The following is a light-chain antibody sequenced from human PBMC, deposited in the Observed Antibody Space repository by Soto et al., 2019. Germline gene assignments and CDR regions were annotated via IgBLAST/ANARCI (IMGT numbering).Light chain of an antibody. CDR1: LNIGSS. Sequence: DIQMTQSPSSLSASVGDRVTITCRASLNIGSSLNWYQHKSGKAPKVLIYSASTLQSGVPSRFSGSGSGADFTLTISSLQPEDVATYYCQEYKNAPLTFGGGTTVDIK. V-gene: IGKV1-27*01. J-gene: IGKJ4*01. CDR2: SAS. CDR3: QEYKNAPLT.